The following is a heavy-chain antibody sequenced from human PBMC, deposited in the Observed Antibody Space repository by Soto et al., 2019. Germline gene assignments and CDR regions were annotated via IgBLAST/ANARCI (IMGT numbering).Heavy chain of an antibody. D-gene: IGHD4-4*01. CDR1: VRSFGGYY. Sequence: SETLSLTCAVSVRSFGGYYWIFARQPPGKGLEWIGEINHSGSKKYNKSIKSRVTISVDTSKNKFSLKLSSVTAADTAVYYCAGSKFFNIIFDPWGQGTLVTVSS. CDR2: INHSGSK. CDR3: AGSKFFNIIFDP. V-gene: IGHV4-34*01. J-gene: IGHJ5*02.